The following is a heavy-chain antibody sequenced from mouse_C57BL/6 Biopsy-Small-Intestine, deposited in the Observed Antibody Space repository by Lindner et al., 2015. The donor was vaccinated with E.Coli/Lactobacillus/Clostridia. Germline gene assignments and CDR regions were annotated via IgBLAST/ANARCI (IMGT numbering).Heavy chain of an antibody. D-gene: IGHD2-3*01. V-gene: IGHV1-84*02. CDR1: GYTFTTYV. Sequence: SVKVSCKPSGYTFTTYVVHWVRQAPGQRLEWMGWINAGNGNTKYSQKFQGRVTITRDTSATTAFMELSSLRSEDTAVYYCARGTAYDGGGYHSYNFDYWGQGTLVTVSS. CDR2: INAGNGNT. CDR3: ARGTAYDGGGYHSYNFDY. J-gene: IGHJ4*01.